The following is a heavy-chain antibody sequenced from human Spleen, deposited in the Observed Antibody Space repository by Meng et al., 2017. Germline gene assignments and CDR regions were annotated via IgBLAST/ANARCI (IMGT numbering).Heavy chain of an antibody. CDR2: IYHSGST. Sequence: QVQLQESGPGLVKPSQTLSLTCTVSGDSISSDYFWSWIRQPPDKGLEWIGEIYHSGSTNYNPSLKSRVSMSIDKSKNQFSLKLTSVTAADTAVYHCLRGSGGSVWGQGTLVTVSS. CDR3: LRGSGGSV. CDR1: GDSISSDYF. D-gene: IGHD3-10*01. V-gene: IGHV4-4*02. J-gene: IGHJ1*01.